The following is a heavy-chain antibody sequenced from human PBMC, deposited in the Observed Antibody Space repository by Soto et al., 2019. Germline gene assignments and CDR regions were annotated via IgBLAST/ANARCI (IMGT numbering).Heavy chain of an antibody. D-gene: IGHD6-13*01. CDR1: GGSISSYY. V-gene: IGHV4-59*08. Sequence: SEPLSLTCTVSGGSISSYYWSWIRQPPGKGLEWIGNIYYNGSTNYNPSLKSRVTISVDTSKIQFSLKLSSVTAADTAVYYCARQTPGDSSSWYWFDPSGQGTLVTISS. CDR2: IYYNGST. CDR3: ARQTPGDSSSWYWFDP. J-gene: IGHJ5*02.